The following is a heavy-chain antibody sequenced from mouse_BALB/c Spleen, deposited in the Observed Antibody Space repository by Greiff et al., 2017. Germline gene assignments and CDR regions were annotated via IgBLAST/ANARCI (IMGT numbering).Heavy chain of an antibody. CDR3: ARGLRRGYYFDY. CDR1: GFTFSSFG. J-gene: IGHJ2*01. CDR2: ISSGSSTI. V-gene: IGHV5-17*02. Sequence: EVKLMESGGGLVQPGGSRKLSCAASGFTFSSFGMHWVRQAPEKGLEWVAYISSGSSTIYYADTVKGRFTISRDNPKNTLFLQMTSLRSEDTAMYYCARGLRRGYYFDYWGQGTTLTVSS. D-gene: IGHD2-2*01.